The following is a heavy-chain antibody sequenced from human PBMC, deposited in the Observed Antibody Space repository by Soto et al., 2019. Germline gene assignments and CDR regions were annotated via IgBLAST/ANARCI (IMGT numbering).Heavy chain of an antibody. D-gene: IGHD6-19*01. CDR3: AKDSYSSGWYRRSGYFDY. J-gene: IGHJ4*02. Sequence: GGSLRLSCAASGFSFRNYGMHWVRRVPGKGLEWVSGISWHSGTIGYADSVKGRFTISRDNSKNSLYLQMNSLRTEDTALYYCAKDSYSSGWYRRSGYFDYWGQGTLVTVSS. CDR1: GFSFRNYG. CDR2: ISWHSGTI. V-gene: IGHV3-9*01.